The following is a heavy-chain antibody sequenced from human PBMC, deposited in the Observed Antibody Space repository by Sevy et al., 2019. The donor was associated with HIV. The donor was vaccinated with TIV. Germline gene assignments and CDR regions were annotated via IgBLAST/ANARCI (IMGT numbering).Heavy chain of an antibody. D-gene: IGHD2-2*01. CDR1: GGTFSRHA. CDR2: IIPIFGRG. V-gene: IGHV1-69*13. Sequence: ASVKVSCKTSGGTFSRHAISWVRQAPGQGLEWMVGIIPIFGRGNYAQQFQGRVTITADESTSTAYMELSSLRSDDTAVYYCARGRDHSAVVPAVRLYYQYGMDVWGQGTTVTVSS. J-gene: IGHJ6*02. CDR3: ARGRDHSAVVPAVRLYYQYGMDV.